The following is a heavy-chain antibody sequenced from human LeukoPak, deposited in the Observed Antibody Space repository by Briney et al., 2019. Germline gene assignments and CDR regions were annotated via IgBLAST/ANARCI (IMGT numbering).Heavy chain of an antibody. CDR3: ARAAFGSGPDY. V-gene: IGHV3-48*01. J-gene: IGHJ4*02. CDR1: GFAFGSFG. D-gene: IGHD2-15*01. Sequence: GGSLRLSCAASGFAFGSFGMNWVRQAPGKGLQWISYIGHSSSPIYYADSLKGRFTISRDNAKNSLHLQMNSLRVEDTAVYYCARAAFGSGPDYWGQGTLVSVSS. CDR2: IGHSSSPI.